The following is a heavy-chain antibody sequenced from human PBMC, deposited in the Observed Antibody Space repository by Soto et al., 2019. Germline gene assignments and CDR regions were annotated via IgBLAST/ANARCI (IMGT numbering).Heavy chain of an antibody. Sequence: EEQLLESGGGLVQPGGSLRLSCAASGFTFSSSAMTWVRQASGKGLEWVSAISGGGTVTYYTDSVKGRFTNSRDNSKNTLYLQMNSLRAEDTAVYYCTRNTSGRQGSAFDIWGQGTMVTVSS. J-gene: IGHJ3*02. CDR2: ISGGGTVT. D-gene: IGHD6-19*01. CDR3: TRNTSGRQGSAFDI. V-gene: IGHV3-23*01. CDR1: GFTFSSSA.